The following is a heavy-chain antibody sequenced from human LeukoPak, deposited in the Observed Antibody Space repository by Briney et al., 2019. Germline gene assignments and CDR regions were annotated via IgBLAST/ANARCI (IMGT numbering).Heavy chain of an antibody. CDR2: IYYSGTT. V-gene: IGHV4-59*01. J-gene: IGHJ4*02. Sequence: PSETLSLTCTVSGGSISNYYWSWIRQPPGKGLEWIGYIYYSGTTNYNPSLKSRVTISVDTSKNQFSLKLSSVTAADTAVYYCARGVYIAAAQYGYWGQGTLVTVSS. D-gene: IGHD6-13*01. CDR1: GGSISNYY. CDR3: ARGVYIAAAQYGY.